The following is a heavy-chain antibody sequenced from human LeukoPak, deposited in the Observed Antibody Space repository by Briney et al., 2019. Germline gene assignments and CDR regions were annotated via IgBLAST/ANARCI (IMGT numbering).Heavy chain of an antibody. CDR2: ITASDTTI. J-gene: IGHJ6*03. CDR3: AREHYFYHMDG. V-gene: IGHV3-11*04. Sequence: GGSLRLSCAASGFNFSDYDMNWIRQAPGKGLEWVSSITASDTTIYYADSVMGRFTISRDNAKNSLYLQLNSLRSEDTAVYYCAREHYFYHMDGWGKGTTVTVSS. CDR1: GFNFSDYD.